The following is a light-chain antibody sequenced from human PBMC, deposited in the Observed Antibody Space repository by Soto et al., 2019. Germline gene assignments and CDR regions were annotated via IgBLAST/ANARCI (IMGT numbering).Light chain of an antibody. CDR2: DVS. Sequence: QAVLTQSASVSGSLGLAITISCTGTSSDVGGYNYVSWYQHHPGKAPKLMIFDVSNRPSGVSNRFSGSKSGNTASLTISGLQPEDEADYYCSSYTTSNTRQIVFGTGTKVTVL. CDR1: SSDVGGYNY. V-gene: IGLV2-14*03. CDR3: SSYTTSNTRQIV. J-gene: IGLJ1*01.